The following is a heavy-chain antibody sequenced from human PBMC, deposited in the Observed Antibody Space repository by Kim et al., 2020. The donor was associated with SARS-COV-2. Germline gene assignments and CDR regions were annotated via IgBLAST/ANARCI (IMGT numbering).Heavy chain of an antibody. CDR1: GFTFSSYG. CDR3: VSNRNYYGSGSYILDY. J-gene: IGHJ4*02. Sequence: GGSLRLSCAASGFTFSSYGMHWVRQAPGKGLEWVAVISYDGSNKYYADSVKGRFTISRDNSKNTLYLQMNSLRAEDTAVYYCVSNRNYYGSGSYILDYWGQGTLVTVSS. V-gene: IGHV3-30*03. D-gene: IGHD3-10*01. CDR2: ISYDGSNK.